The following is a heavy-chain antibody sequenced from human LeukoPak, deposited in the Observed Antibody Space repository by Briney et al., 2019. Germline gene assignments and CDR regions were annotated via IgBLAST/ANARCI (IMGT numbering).Heavy chain of an antibody. J-gene: IGHJ3*02. V-gene: IGHV3-9*01. D-gene: IGHD1-26*01. CDR2: ISWNSGSI. CDR3: ARATGATKGAFDI. CDR1: GFIFDDYA. Sequence: SLRLSCAASGFIFDDYAMHWVRQAPGKGLEWVSGISWNSGSIGYADSVKGRFTISRENAKNSLYLQMNSLRAGDTAVYYCARATGATKGAFDIWGQGTVVTVSS.